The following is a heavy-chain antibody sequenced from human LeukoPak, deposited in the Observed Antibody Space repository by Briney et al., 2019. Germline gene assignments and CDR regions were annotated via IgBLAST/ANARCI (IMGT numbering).Heavy chain of an antibody. CDR1: GGSISSYY. CDR2: IYYSGST. Sequence: SETLSLTCTVSGGSISSYYWSWIRQPPGKGLEWIGYIYYSGSTNYNPSLKSRVTISVDTSKNQFSLKLSSVTAADTAVYYCARDMYEPAGYYYYMDVWGKGTTVTVSS. CDR3: ARDMYEPAGYYYYMDV. J-gene: IGHJ6*03. D-gene: IGHD2-8*01. V-gene: IGHV4-59*01.